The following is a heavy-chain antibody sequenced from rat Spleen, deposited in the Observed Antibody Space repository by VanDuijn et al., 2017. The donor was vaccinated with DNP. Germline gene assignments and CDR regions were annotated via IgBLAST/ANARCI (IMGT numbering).Heavy chain of an antibody. CDR2: INSAGTT. Sequence: VQLQESGPGLVRPSQSLSLTCSVTGYSITSNFKWTWIRKFPGNELEWMGYINSAGTTNYNPSLKSRFSITRDTSKNQFFLQLDSVTTEDTATYYCARLRLEWELRAMDAWGQGTSVTVSS. V-gene: IGHV3-3*01. D-gene: IGHD1-1*01. CDR1: GYSITSNFK. CDR3: ARLRLEWELRAMDA. J-gene: IGHJ4*01.